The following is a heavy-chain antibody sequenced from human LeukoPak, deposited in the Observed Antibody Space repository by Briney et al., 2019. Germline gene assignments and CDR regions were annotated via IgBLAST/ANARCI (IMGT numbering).Heavy chain of an antibody. Sequence: PGGSLRLSCAVSGFTFSGFWMSWSRQAPGKGLEWVASIKQDGSEEYYVDSVKGRFTISRDNAKNSLYLQMNSLRAEDTAVYYCARRYFDYWGQGILVTVSS. CDR1: GFTFSGFW. CDR2: IKQDGSEE. J-gene: IGHJ4*02. CDR3: ARRYFDY. V-gene: IGHV3-7*03.